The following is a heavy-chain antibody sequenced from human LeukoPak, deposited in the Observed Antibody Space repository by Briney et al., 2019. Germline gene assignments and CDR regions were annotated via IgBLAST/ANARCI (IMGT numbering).Heavy chain of an antibody. V-gene: IGHV1-69*13. Sequence: VASVKVSCKASGGTFSSYAISWVRQAPGQGLEWMGGIIPIFGTANYAQKFQDRVTITADESTSTAYIELSSLRSEDTAVYYCARGGVCSGGSCYLGWFDPWGQGTLVTVSS. CDR3: ARGGVCSGGSCYLGWFDP. CDR1: GGTFSSYA. J-gene: IGHJ5*02. CDR2: IIPIFGTA. D-gene: IGHD2-15*01.